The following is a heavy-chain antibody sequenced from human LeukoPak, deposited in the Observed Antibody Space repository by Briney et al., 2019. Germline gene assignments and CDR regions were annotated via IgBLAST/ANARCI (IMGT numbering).Heavy chain of an antibody. CDR3: ARLLWFGEPDAFDI. CDR2: IYYSGST. D-gene: IGHD3-10*01. Sequence: SETLSLTCTVSGGSISSYYWSWIRQPPGKGLEWIGYIYYSGSTNYNPSLKSRVTISVDTSKNQFSLKLSSVTAADTAVYYCARLLWFGEPDAFDIWGQGTMVTVSS. CDR1: GGSISSYY. J-gene: IGHJ3*02. V-gene: IGHV4-59*08.